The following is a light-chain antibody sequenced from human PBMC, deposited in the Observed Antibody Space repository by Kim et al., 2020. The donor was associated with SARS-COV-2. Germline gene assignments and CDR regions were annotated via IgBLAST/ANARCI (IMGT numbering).Light chain of an antibody. CDR3: NSRDSSGNHLV. CDR2: GRN. J-gene: IGLJ3*02. Sequence: LGQTVRITCQGASLRNYYASWYQQKPRQAPVVVIYGRNDRPSGIPDRFSGSNSGNTASLTITGAQAEDEANYYCNSRDSSGNHLVFGGGTQLTVL. V-gene: IGLV3-19*01. CDR1: SLRNYY.